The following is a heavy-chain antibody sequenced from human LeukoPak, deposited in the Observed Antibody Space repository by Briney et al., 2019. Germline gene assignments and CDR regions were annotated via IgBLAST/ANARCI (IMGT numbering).Heavy chain of an antibody. V-gene: IGHV4-39*06. Sequence: SETLSLTCSVSGGSIASSSYYWGWIRQPPGKGLEWIGSVFRTGTTYYSASLKSRVSISVDTSKNDFALKLASVTAADTAVYYCARDMYYYGSGNYRFDYWGQGTLVTVSS. CDR3: ARDMYYYGSGNYRFDY. CDR2: VFRTGTT. CDR1: GGSIASSSYY. D-gene: IGHD3-10*01. J-gene: IGHJ4*02.